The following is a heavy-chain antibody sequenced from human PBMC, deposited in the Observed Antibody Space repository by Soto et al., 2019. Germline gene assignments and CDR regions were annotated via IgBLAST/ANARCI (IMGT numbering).Heavy chain of an antibody. CDR3: AREYWYFDL. J-gene: IGHJ2*01. CDR1: GFTYTNYW. CDR2: INQDGSEK. V-gene: IGHV3-7*01. Sequence: DVQLVESGGGLVQPGGSLRLSCAASGFTYTNYWMDWVRQAPGKGLEWVANINQDGSEKYYVDSVKGRFTISRDNAKNSLYLQIDSLRAEDTAVYFCAREYWYFDLWGRGTLVTVSS.